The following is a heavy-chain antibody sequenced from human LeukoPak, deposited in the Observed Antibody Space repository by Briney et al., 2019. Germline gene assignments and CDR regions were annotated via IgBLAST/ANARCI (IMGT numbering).Heavy chain of an antibody. J-gene: IGHJ6*03. CDR3: ARERSTVTTLSKYYYMDV. CDR2: ISDSGST. D-gene: IGHD4-17*01. Sequence: ASETLSLTCTVSGGSISSYYWSWIRQPPGKGLEWIGYISDSGSTNYNSSLKSRVTISVDRSKNQFSLKLSSVTAADTAVYYCARERSTVTTLSKYYYMDVWGKGTTVTVSS. V-gene: IGHV4-59*01. CDR1: GGSISSYY.